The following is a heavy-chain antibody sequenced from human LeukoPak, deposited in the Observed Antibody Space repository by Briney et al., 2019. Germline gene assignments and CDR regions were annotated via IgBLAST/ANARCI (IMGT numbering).Heavy chain of an antibody. D-gene: IGHD6-19*01. V-gene: IGHV4-34*01. CDR3: ARGTRGAVAGNFDY. CDR1: GGSFSGYY. CDR2: INHSGST. J-gene: IGHJ4*02. Sequence: PSETLSLTCAVYGGSFSGYYWSWIRQPPGKGLEWIGEINHSGSTNYNPSLKSRVTISVDTSKNQFSLKLSSVTAADTAVYYCARGTRGAVAGNFDYWGQGTLVTVSS.